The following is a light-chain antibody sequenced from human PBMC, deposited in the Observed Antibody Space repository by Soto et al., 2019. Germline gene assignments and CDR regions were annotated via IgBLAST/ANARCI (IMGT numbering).Light chain of an antibody. CDR1: QSVSSN. V-gene: IGKV3-15*01. Sequence: EIVMTQSPATLSVSPGERATLSCRASQSVSSNLAWYQHKPGQAPRLLIYGASTRATGIPARFSGSGSGTEFILTISSLQSEDFAVYYCQQYNNWPLTFGGGTKVDIK. CDR3: QQYNNWPLT. CDR2: GAS. J-gene: IGKJ4*01.